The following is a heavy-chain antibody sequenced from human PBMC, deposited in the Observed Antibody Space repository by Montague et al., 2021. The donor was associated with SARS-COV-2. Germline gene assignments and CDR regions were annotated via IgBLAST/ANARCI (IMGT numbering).Heavy chain of an antibody. Sequence: SLRLSCAASGFTFSSYSMNWVRQAPGKGLEWVSSISSSSSYIYYADSVKGRFTISRDNAKNSLYLQMNSLRAEDTAVYYCASGNRNYYGMDVWGQGTTVTVSS. CDR2: ISSSSSYI. CDR3: ASGNRNYYGMDV. D-gene: IGHD3-10*01. CDR1: GFTFSSYS. V-gene: IGHV3-21*01. J-gene: IGHJ6*02.